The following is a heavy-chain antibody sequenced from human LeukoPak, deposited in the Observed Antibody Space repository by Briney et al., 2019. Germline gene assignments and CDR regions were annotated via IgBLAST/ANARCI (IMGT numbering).Heavy chain of an antibody. CDR1: GFTVSTNY. CDR3: AKVASGYDYVYYFDY. Sequence: GGSLRLSCAASGFTVSTNYMSWVRQAPGKGLEWVSVLYSGGSTYYADSVKGRFTISRDNSKNTLYLQMNSLRAEDTAVYYCAKVASGYDYVYYFDYWGQGTLVTVSS. D-gene: IGHD5-12*01. J-gene: IGHJ4*02. V-gene: IGHV3-53*01. CDR2: LYSGGST.